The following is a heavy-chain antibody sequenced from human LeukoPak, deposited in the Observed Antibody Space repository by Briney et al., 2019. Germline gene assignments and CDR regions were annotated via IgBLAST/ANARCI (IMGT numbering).Heavy chain of an antibody. Sequence: PGGSLRLSCAGSGLTSSGYSLNWVRQAPGKGLEWVSSITSSGSSMYYADSVKGRFTISRDNAESSVYLQMNSLRVDDTGLYYCTRDIDDVLTGDDAFDVWGQGTVVTVSS. CDR2: ITSSGSSM. D-gene: IGHD3-9*01. V-gene: IGHV3-21*03. CDR1: GLTSSGYS. CDR3: TRDIDDVLTGDDAFDV. J-gene: IGHJ3*01.